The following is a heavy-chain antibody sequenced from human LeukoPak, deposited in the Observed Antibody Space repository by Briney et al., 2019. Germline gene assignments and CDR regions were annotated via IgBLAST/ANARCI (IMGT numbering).Heavy chain of an antibody. CDR1: GFTFSSYA. V-gene: IGHV3-23*01. Sequence: PGGPLRLSCAASGFTFSSYAMSWVRQAPGKGLEWVSAISGNGGSTYNADSVRGRFTISRDNSKNTLYVQMNSLRAEDTAVYYCAKSSSGWYNFDYWGQETLVTVSS. J-gene: IGHJ4*02. CDR3: AKSSSGWYNFDY. D-gene: IGHD6-19*01. CDR2: ISGNGGST.